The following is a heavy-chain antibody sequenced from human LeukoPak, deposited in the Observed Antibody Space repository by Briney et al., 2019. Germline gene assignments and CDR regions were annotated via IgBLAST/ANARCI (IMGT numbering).Heavy chain of an antibody. CDR2: ISLSGSDT. V-gene: IGHV3-48*03. CDR1: GFTFSSYE. Sequence: PGGSLRLSCAASGFTFSSYEMNWVRQAPGKGLEWVSYISLSGSDTYYADSVTGRFTISRDNAKNSLYLQMNSLRAEDTAVYYCARDRHYYDSSGYHYFDYWGQGTLVTVSS. D-gene: IGHD3-22*01. J-gene: IGHJ4*02. CDR3: ARDRHYYDSSGYHYFDY.